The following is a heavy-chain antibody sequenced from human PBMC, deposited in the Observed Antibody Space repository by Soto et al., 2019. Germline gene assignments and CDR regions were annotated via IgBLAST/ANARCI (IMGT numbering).Heavy chain of an antibody. V-gene: IGHV3-15*07. Sequence: PGGSLRLSCAASGFTFSNAWMNWVRQAPGKGLEWVGRIKTKTDGGTIDYAAPVKGKFTISRDDSKNTLYLQMNSLKTEDTAVYYCRAYCAGAGCQEHEYWGQGT. CDR2: IKTKTDGGTI. CDR3: RAYCAGAGCQEHEY. CDR1: GFTFSNAW. D-gene: IGHD2-21*01. J-gene: IGHJ4*02.